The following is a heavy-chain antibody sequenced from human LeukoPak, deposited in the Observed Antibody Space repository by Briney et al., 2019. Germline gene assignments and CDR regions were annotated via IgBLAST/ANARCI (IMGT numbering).Heavy chain of an antibody. CDR2: IIPIFGTA. V-gene: IGHV1-69*05. D-gene: IGHD2-8*01. CDR3: ARGRDAGRKVGLSGIPLTDFDY. Sequence: SVKVSCKASGGAFSSYAISWVRQAPGQGLEWMGGIIPIFGTANYAQKFQGRVTITTDESTSTAYMELSSLRSDDTAVYYCARGRDAGRKVGLSGIPLTDFDYWGQGTLVTVSS. CDR1: GGAFSSYA. J-gene: IGHJ4*02.